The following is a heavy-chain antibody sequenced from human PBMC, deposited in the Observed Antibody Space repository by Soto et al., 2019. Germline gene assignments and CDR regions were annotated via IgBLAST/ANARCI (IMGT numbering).Heavy chain of an antibody. CDR2: IWHDGGNK. D-gene: IGHD3-16*01. V-gene: IGHV3-33*01. CDR3: ARDGDVNTGFGKDY. J-gene: IGHJ4*02. CDR1: GFTFSSYG. Sequence: GGSLRLSCAASGFTFSSYGMHWVRQAPGRGLEWVAFIWHDGGNKFYAESVKGRFTISRDNSKNTLYLQMTSLSAEDTAMYYCARDGDVNTGFGKDYWGQGTLVTVS.